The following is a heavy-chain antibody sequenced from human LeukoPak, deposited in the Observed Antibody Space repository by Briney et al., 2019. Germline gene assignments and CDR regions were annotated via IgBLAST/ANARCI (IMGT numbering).Heavy chain of an antibody. Sequence: QPGGSLRLSCAASGFTFDDYAMHWVRQAPGKGLEWVSGISWNSGSIGYADSVKGRFTISRDNAKNSLYLQMNSLRAEDTALYYCAKGRDPDYYYYGMDVWGQGTTVTVSS. CDR2: ISWNSGSI. CDR1: GFTFDDYA. CDR3: AKGRDPDYYYYGMDV. J-gene: IGHJ6*02. V-gene: IGHV3-9*01.